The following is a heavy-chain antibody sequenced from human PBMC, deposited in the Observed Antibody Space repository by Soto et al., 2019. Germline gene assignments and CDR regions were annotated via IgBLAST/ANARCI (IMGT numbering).Heavy chain of an antibody. CDR1: GFTFSSYA. Sequence: QVQLVESGGGVVQPGRSLRLSCAASGFTFSSYAMHWVRQAPGKGLEWVAVISYDGSNKYYADSVKGRFTISRDNSKNTLYLQMNSLRAEDTAVDYCAREIAGDSSGSFDYWGQGTLVTVSS. CDR2: ISYDGSNK. D-gene: IGHD6-19*01. CDR3: AREIAGDSSGSFDY. V-gene: IGHV3-30-3*01. J-gene: IGHJ4*02.